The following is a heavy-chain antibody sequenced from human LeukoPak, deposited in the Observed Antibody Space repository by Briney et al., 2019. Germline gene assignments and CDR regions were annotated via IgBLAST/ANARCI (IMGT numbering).Heavy chain of an antibody. D-gene: IGHD3-22*01. Sequence: TGGSLRLSCADSGFTFSSYWMHWVRQAPGKGLEWVSYITSGNTIYYADSVKGRFTISRDNAKNSLYLQMNSLRAEDTAVYYCARRSDYYDSSGYYYVNYFDYWGQGTLVTVSS. J-gene: IGHJ4*02. CDR1: GFTFSSYW. CDR3: ARRSDYYDSSGYYYVNYFDY. CDR2: ITSGNTI. V-gene: IGHV3-69-1*01.